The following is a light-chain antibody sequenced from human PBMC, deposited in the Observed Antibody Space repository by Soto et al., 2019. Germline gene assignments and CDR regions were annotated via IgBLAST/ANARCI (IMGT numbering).Light chain of an antibody. CDR3: AAWDESPNVPV. CDR1: NSNIGRNT. Sequence: QSVLTQPPSASGTPGQRVTISCSGSNSNIGRNTVNWYQQFPGAAPNLLIHSDNQRPSGVPDRFSGSRSGTSASLAISGLXXEDEADYYCAAWDESPNVPVFGGGTKLTVL. J-gene: IGLJ3*02. CDR2: SDN. V-gene: IGLV1-44*01.